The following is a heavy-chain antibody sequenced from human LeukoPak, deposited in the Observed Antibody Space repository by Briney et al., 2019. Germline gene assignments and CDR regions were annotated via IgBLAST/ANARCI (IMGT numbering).Heavy chain of an antibody. J-gene: IGHJ4*02. V-gene: IGHV4-34*01. Sequence: SETLTLTCAVYGGSFSGYYWSWIRQPPGKGLEWIGEINHSGSTNYNPSLKSRVTISVDTSKNQFSLKLSSVTAADTAVYYCARQKGYYYDSSGYYAAFDYWGQGTLVTVSS. D-gene: IGHD3-22*01. CDR2: INHSGST. CDR1: GGSFSGYY. CDR3: ARQKGYYYDSSGYYAAFDY.